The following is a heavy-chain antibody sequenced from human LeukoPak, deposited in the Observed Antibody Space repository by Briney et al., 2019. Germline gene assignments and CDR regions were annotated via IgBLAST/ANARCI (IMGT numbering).Heavy chain of an antibody. V-gene: IGHV3-7*01. D-gene: IGHD3-9*01. Sequence: GGSLRLSCAASGFTFSSYWMSWVRQAPGKGLVGMATIKLDGSEKYYVDAVKGRFTIFRDNAKNSLYLQMNSLRAEDTAVYYCGRDRSDILTGYNDAFDIWGQGTMVTVSS. CDR2: IKLDGSEK. J-gene: IGHJ3*02. CDR1: GFTFSSYW. CDR3: GRDRSDILTGYNDAFDI.